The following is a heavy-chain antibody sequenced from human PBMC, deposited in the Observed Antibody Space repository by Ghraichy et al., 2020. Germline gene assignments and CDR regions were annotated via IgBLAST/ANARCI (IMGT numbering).Heavy chain of an antibody. CDR1: GGSFSGYY. J-gene: IGHJ6*02. Sequence: SQTLSLNCAVYGGSFSGYYWSWIRQPPGKGLEWIGEINHSGSTNYNPSLKSRVTISVDTSKNQFSLKLSSVTAADTAVYYCARGVSLWGATSYRVYYYYGMDVWGQGTTVTVSS. CDR2: INHSGST. D-gene: IGHD1-26*01. CDR3: ARGVSLWGATSYRVYYYYGMDV. V-gene: IGHV4-34*01.